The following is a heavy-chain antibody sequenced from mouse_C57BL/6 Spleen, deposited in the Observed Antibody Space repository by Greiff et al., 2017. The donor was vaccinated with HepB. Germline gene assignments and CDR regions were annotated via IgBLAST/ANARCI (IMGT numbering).Heavy chain of an antibody. J-gene: IGHJ4*01. V-gene: IGHV1-78*01. Sequence: QVQLQQSDAELVKPGASVKISCKVSGYTFTDHTIHWMKQRPEQGLEWIGYIYPRDGSTKYNEKFKGKATLTADKSSSTAYMQLNSLTSEDSAVYFCARERDYGYSLYYAMDYWGQGTSVTVSS. CDR2: IYPRDGST. D-gene: IGHD2-2*01. CDR1: GYTFTDHT. CDR3: ARERDYGYSLYYAMDY.